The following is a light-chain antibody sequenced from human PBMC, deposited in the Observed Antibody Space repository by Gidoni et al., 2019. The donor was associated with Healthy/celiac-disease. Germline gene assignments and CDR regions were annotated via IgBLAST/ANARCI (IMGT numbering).Light chain of an antibody. J-gene: IGKJ2*01. V-gene: IGKV1-39*01. CDR2: AAS. CDR1: QSIRSY. CDR3: QQSYSTPYT. Sequence: IQMTQSPSSLSASVGDRVTITCRASQSIRSYLNWYQQKPGKAPKLLIYAASSLQSGVPSRSSGSGSGTDFTLTISSLQPEDFATYYCQQSYSTPYTFGQGTKLEIK.